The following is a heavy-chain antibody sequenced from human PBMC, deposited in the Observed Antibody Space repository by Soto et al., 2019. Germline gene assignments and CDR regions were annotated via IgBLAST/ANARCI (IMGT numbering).Heavy chain of an antibody. J-gene: IGHJ4*02. CDR2: IYYSGST. Sequence: SETLSLTCTVSGGSISSYYWSWIRQPPGKGLEWIGYIYYSGSTNYNPSLKSRVTISVDTSKNQFSLKLSSVTAADTAVYYCASYEITAAGSVDDWGQGTLVTVSS. CDR3: ASYEITAAGSVDD. V-gene: IGHV4-59*12. CDR1: GGSISSYY. D-gene: IGHD6-13*01.